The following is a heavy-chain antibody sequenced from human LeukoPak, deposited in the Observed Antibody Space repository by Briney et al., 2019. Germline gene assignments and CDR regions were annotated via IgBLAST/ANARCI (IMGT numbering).Heavy chain of an antibody. D-gene: IGHD6-6*01. Sequence: GGSLRLSCAASGFTFSSYWMGWVRQAPGKGLEWVANIKQDGSDKYYVDSVKGRFTISRDNAKNSLYLQMNSLRAEDTAVYYCARDDTTSSFDYWGQGTLVTVSS. V-gene: IGHV3-7*01. CDR1: GFTFSSYW. CDR3: ARDDTTSSFDY. CDR2: IKQDGSDK. J-gene: IGHJ4*02.